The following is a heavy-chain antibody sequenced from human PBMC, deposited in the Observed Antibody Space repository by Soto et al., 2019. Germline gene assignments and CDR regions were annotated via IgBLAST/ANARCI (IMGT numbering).Heavy chain of an antibody. CDR3: ARSRYSSSWVPFDP. V-gene: IGHV3-23*01. D-gene: IGHD6-13*01. Sequence: PGGSLRLSCAASGFTFSNYAVTWVRQAPGEGLEWVSTISGSGGSTYYADSVRGRFTISRDNSKNTLYLQMNSLRAEDTAVYYCARSRYSSSWVPFDPWGQGTLVTVSS. J-gene: IGHJ5*02. CDR2: ISGSGGST. CDR1: GFTFSNYA.